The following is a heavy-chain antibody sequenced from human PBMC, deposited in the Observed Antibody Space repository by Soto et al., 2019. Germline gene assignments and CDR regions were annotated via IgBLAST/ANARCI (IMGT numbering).Heavy chain of an antibody. CDR3: ARSRRIVVVPAAANFDY. Sequence: ASVKVSSKASGYTFTSYAMHWVRQAPGQRLEWMGWINAGNGNTKYSQKFQGRVTITRDTSASTAYMELSSLRSEDTAVYYCARSRRIVVVPAAANFDYWGQGTLVTVSS. D-gene: IGHD2-2*01. CDR1: GYTFTSYA. J-gene: IGHJ4*02. V-gene: IGHV1-3*01. CDR2: INAGNGNT.